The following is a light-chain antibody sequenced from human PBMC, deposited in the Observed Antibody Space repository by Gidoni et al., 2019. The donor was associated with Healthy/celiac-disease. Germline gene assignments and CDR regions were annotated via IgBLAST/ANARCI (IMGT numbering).Light chain of an antibody. V-gene: IGLV2-14*01. J-gene: IGLJ2*01. CDR1: SSDVGGYNY. CDR2: EVS. CDR3: SSKTSSSTVV. Sequence: QSALTQPASVSGSPGQSITISCTGTSSDVGGYNYVSWYQQHPGKAPKLMIYEVSNRPSGVSNRISGLQAEDEADYYCSSKTSSSTVVFGGGTKLTVL.